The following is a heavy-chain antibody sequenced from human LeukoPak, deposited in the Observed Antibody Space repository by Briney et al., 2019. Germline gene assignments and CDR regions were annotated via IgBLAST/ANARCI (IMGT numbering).Heavy chain of an antibody. J-gene: IGHJ6*02. V-gene: IGHV3-48*03. CDR3: ARDHALYCSGGSCYQHPLVGYYYGMDV. Sequence: PGGSLRLSCAASGFTFSSYEMNWVRQAPGKGLEWVSYISSSGGTIYYADSVKGRFTISRDNAKNSLYLQMNSLRAEDTAVYYCARDHALYCSGGSCYQHPLVGYYYGMDVWGQGTTVTVSS. CDR2: ISSSGGTI. D-gene: IGHD2-15*01. CDR1: GFTFSSYE.